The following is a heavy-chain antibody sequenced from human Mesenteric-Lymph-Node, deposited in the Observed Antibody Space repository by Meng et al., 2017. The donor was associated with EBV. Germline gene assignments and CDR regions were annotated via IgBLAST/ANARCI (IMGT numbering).Heavy chain of an antibody. D-gene: IGHD3-16*01. J-gene: IGHJ3*02. CDR2: IYHSGNT. Sequence: QWQLQESGPGLVEPSGTLSLTCAVSGGSINSYNWWTWVRQPPGKGLEWIGEIYHSGNTNYNPSLNSRVTISVDKSKNQFSLKVTSVTAADTAVHYCARKDLGPFDIWGQGTMVTVSS. CDR1: GGSINSYNW. V-gene: IGHV4-4*02. CDR3: ARKDLGPFDI.